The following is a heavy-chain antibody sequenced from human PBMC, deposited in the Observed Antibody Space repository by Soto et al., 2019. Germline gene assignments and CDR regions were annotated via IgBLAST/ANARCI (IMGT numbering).Heavy chain of an antibody. Sequence: QVQLQESGPGLVKPSETLSLTCTVSGGSISSYYWSWIRQPPGKGLEWIGYIYYSGSTNYNPSLKSRVPISVDTSKNQFSLKLSSVTAADTAVYYCAGPYCSGGSCYGFDPWGQGTLVTVSS. D-gene: IGHD2-15*01. CDR1: GGSISSYY. CDR3: AGPYCSGGSCYGFDP. V-gene: IGHV4-59*08. J-gene: IGHJ5*02. CDR2: IYYSGST.